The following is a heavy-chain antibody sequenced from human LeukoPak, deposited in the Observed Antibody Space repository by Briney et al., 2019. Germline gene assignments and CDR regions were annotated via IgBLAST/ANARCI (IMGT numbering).Heavy chain of an antibody. D-gene: IGHD5-18*01. Sequence: PGGSLRLSCAASGFTFSDFYMSWIRQAPGKGLEWITYISSSGSSIYYADSVKGRFTMSRDNAKNSLYLQMNSLRAEDTAVYYCARYSYGYSVSWGQGTLVTVSS. CDR3: ARYSYGYSVS. CDR2: ISSSGSSI. CDR1: GFTFSDFY. V-gene: IGHV3-11*01. J-gene: IGHJ5*02.